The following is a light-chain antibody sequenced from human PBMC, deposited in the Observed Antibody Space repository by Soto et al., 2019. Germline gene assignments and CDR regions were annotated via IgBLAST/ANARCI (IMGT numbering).Light chain of an antibody. V-gene: IGLV1-40*01. CDR2: GST. Sequence: QSVLTQPPSVSGAPGQRVTLSCTGGSSNIGAGYDVNWYQQFPGPVPRLHIYGSTNRPSGVPDRFSGSKSGTSASLAITGLQAEDEAHYHCQSYDTSLSGARVFGTGTKLTVL. CDR3: QSYDTSLSGARV. CDR1: SSNIGAGYD. J-gene: IGLJ1*01.